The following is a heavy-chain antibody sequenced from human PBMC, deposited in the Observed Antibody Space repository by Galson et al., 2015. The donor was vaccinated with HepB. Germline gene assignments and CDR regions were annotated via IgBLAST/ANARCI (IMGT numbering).Heavy chain of an antibody. Sequence: WIRQPPGKGLEWIGSIYYGGSTYYNPSLRSRVTITVDTSKNQFSLKLSSVTAADTAVYYCARDLWFDLWGQGTLVTVSS. V-gene: IGHV4-39*07. J-gene: IGHJ5*02. CDR3: ARDLWFDL. CDR2: IYYGGST.